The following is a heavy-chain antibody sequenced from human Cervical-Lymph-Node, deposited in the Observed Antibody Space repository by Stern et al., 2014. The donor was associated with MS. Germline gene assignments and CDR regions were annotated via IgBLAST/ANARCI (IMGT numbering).Heavy chain of an antibody. J-gene: IGHJ4*02. CDR2: IWHDGGNK. CDR3: ARDLSSGAIDY. Sequence: VHLVESGGGVVQPGRSLRLSCAASGFTFSTYGMHWVRQAPGKGLECVAVIWHDGGNKYYADSVKGRFTISRDNSKNTLYLQMNSLRAEDTAVYYCARDLSSGAIDYWGQGILVTVS. D-gene: IGHD3-22*01. CDR1: GFTFSTYG. V-gene: IGHV3-33*01.